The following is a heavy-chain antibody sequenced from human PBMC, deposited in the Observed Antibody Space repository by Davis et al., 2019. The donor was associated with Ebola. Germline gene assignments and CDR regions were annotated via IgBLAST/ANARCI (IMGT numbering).Heavy chain of an antibody. J-gene: IGHJ6*03. V-gene: IGHV3-21*01. Sequence: PGGSLRLSCAASGFTFNIYAMIWVRQAPGKGLEWVSSISSISSYIYYSDSVKGRFTISRDNAKNSLYLQMNSLRAEDTAVYFCARGRAEAGLFYYYYYYMDVWGKGTTVTVSS. CDR2: ISSISSYI. CDR1: GFTFNIYA. D-gene: IGHD6-19*01. CDR3: ARGRAEAGLFYYYYYYMDV.